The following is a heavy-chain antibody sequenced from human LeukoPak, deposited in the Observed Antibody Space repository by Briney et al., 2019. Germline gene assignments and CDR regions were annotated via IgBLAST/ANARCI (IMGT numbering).Heavy chain of an antibody. J-gene: IGHJ4*02. CDR2: ISYDGSNK. CDR1: RFTFSSYA. V-gene: IGHV3-30*01. D-gene: IGHD3-22*01. CDR3: ARDPSRPYYYDSSGFYPYY. Sequence: GRSLRLSCAASRFTFSSYAMHWVRQAPGKGLEWVAVISYDGSNKHYADSVKGRFTISRDNSKNTLYLQMNSLRAEDTAVYYCARDPSRPYYYDSSGFYPYYWGQGTLVTVSS.